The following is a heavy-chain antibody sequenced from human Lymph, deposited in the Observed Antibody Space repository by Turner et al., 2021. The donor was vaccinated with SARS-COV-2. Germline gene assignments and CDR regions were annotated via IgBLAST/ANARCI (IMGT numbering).Heavy chain of an antibody. J-gene: IGHJ4*02. CDR3: ARSGPNFDY. CDR2: LSYDGSNK. Sequence: QVQLVDSGGGVVQPGRSLRLSCAASGFTFSSYAMLWVRQAPGKGLEWVALLSYDGSNKYYADSVKCRFTISRENSKNTLYLQMNSLRAEDTAVYYCARSGPNFDYWGQGTLVTVSS. V-gene: IGHV3-30-3*01. D-gene: IGHD7-27*01. CDR1: GFTFSSYA.